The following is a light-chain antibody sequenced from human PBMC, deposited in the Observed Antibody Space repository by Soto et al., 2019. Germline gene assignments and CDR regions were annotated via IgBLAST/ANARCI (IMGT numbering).Light chain of an antibody. CDR3: QKFNTAPLT. CDR2: SAS. CDR1: QDISVY. J-gene: IGKJ5*01. V-gene: IGKV1-27*01. Sequence: IQMTQSPSSLSASVGDRVTITCRASQDISVYFAWYQQKPGKVSKLLIYSASTLHSGVPSRFSGSGSGTDFTLTISSQEPEDVATYFCQKFNTAPLTFGQGTRLEIK.